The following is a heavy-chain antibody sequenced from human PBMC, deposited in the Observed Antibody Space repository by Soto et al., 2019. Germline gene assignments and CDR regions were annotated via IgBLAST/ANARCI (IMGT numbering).Heavy chain of an antibody. J-gene: IGHJ6*03. Sequence: QVQLVESGGGVVQPGRSLRLSCAASGFTFGSYGMHWVRQAPGKGLEWVAVISYDGSNKYYADSVKGRFTISRDNSKNTLYLQMNNLRAEDTAVYYCAKGKTTVYYYYMDVWGKGTTVTVSS. CDR1: GFTFGSYG. CDR3: AKGKTTVYYYYMDV. V-gene: IGHV3-30*18. D-gene: IGHD4-17*01. CDR2: ISYDGSNK.